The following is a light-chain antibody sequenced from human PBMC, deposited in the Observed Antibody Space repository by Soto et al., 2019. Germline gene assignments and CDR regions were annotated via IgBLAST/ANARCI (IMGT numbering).Light chain of an antibody. CDR2: DAS. CDR1: QTVRNNY. Sequence: EFVLTQSPGTLSLSPGERATLSCRASQTVRNNYLAWYQQKPGQAPRLLIYDASSRATGIPDRFSGGGSGTDFTLTISRLEPEDFAVYYCQQRSSGPTWTFGQGTKVDIK. CDR3: QQRSSGPTWT. V-gene: IGKV3D-20*02. J-gene: IGKJ1*01.